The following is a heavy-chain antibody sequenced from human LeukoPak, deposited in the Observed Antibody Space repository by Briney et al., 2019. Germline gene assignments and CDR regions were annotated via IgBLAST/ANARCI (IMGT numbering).Heavy chain of an antibody. V-gene: IGHV3-74*01. Sequence: PGGSLRLSCAASGFTFSSHRMNWVRQAPGKGLVWVSRIDSDGSRTNYADSVKGRFTISRDNAKSTLYLQMDSLRVEDTAVYYCAGVYYFDSWGQGTLVTVSS. CDR1: GFTFSSHR. CDR2: IDSDGSRT. J-gene: IGHJ4*02. CDR3: AGVYYFDS.